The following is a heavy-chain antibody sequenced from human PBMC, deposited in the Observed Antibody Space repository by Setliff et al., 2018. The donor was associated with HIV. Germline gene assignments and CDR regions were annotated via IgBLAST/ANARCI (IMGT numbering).Heavy chain of an antibody. J-gene: IGHJ3*02. V-gene: IGHV3-7*01. CDR2: IKEDGSDK. D-gene: IGHD3-3*01. CDR3: ARGFVLRFLEWSMPDAFDI. Sequence: HPGGSLRLSCAASGFTFSSYWMSWVRQAPGKGLEWVANIKEDGSDKAYVDSVKGRFTISRDNAKNLLYLQMNSLTAEDTAVYYCARGFVLRFLEWSMPDAFDIWGQGTMVTVSS. CDR1: GFTFSSYW.